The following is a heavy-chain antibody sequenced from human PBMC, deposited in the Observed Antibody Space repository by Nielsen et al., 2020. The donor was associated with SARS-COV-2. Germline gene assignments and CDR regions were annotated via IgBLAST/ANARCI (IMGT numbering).Heavy chain of an antibody. D-gene: IGHD2-21*01. J-gene: IGHJ3*02. V-gene: IGHV1-18*01. Sequence: ASVPVSCKASGYSFTSYGILWVRQAPGQGLEWRGWIGVYNGNTYYAQKFQGRVTMTTDTPTTTGYMELRGLTSDDTAVYYGARPIHYGIAAFDIWGQGTLVTVSS. CDR3: ARPIHYGIAAFDI. CDR2: IGVYNGNT. CDR1: GYSFTSYG.